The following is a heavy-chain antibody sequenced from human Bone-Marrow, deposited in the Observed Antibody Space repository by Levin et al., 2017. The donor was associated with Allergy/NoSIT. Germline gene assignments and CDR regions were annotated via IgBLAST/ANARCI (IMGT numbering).Heavy chain of an antibody. J-gene: IGHJ2*01. D-gene: IGHD3-3*01. CDR2: LYTSGST. V-gene: IGHV4-4*09. CDR1: GDSISSYY. Sequence: SETLSLTCTVSGDSISSYYWSWIRQPPGKGLEWIGHLYTSGSTSYNPSLKSRVIISVDTSKNQFSLKLSSVTAADTAVYYCAGGGVTIYWYFDLWGPGTLVTVSS. CDR3: AGGGVTIYWYFDL.